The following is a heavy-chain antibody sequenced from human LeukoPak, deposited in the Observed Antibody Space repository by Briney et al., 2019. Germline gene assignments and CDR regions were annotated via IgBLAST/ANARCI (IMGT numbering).Heavy chain of an antibody. V-gene: IGHV1-2*02. CDR2: ISAYNGNT. J-gene: IGHJ4*02. Sequence: GASVKVSCKASGYTFTGYYMHWVRQAPGQGLEWMGWISAYNGNTNYAQKFQGRVTMTRDTSISTAYMELSRLRSDDTAVYYCARGLGEYYDYVWGSYPYWGQGTLVTVSS. CDR1: GYTFTGYY. CDR3: ARGLGEYYDYVWGSYPY. D-gene: IGHD3-16*01.